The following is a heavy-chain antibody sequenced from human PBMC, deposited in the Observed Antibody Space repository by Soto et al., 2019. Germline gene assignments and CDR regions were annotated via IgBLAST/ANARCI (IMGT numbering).Heavy chain of an antibody. Sequence: QVQLQESGPGLVKPSETLSLTCTVSGGSISSYYWSWIRQPPGKGLEWIGYIYYSGSTNYNPSLKSRVNITVDTSKNQFSLELSSVTAADTAVYYCARSRYSGYDSLDYWGQGTLVTVAS. D-gene: IGHD5-12*01. J-gene: IGHJ4*02. V-gene: IGHV4-59*08. CDR1: GGSISSYY. CDR2: IYYSGST. CDR3: ARSRYSGYDSLDY.